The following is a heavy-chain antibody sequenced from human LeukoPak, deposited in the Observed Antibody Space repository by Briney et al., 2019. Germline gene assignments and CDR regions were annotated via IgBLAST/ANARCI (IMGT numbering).Heavy chain of an antibody. D-gene: IGHD3-16*01. J-gene: IGHJ5*02. CDR2: IYYSGST. CDR1: GGSITSRSHY. V-gene: IGHV4-39*07. Sequence: SETLSLTCTVSGGSITSRSHYWGWIRQPPGRGLEWIATIYYSGSTYYNPSLKSRVTISVDTSKNQFSLKLSSVTAADTAVYYCARDHRDYGWFDPWGQGTLVTVSS. CDR3: ARDHRDYGWFDP.